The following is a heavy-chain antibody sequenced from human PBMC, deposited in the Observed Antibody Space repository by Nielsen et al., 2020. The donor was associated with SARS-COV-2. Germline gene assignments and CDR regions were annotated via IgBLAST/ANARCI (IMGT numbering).Heavy chain of an antibody. Sequence: SETLSLTCAVYGGSFSGYQWSWIRQSPVKGLEEIGEINHSGSTKYNPSLKGRATISVDTSKKQLSLRLSSVTAADTAVYYCAREGLQLWDDWGQGTLVTVSS. J-gene: IGHJ4*02. CDR1: GGSFSGYQ. V-gene: IGHV4-34*01. D-gene: IGHD2-15*01. CDR3: AREGLQLWDD. CDR2: INHSGST.